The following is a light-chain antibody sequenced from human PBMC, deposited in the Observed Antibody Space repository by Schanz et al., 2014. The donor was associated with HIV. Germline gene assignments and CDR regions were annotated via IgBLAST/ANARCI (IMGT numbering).Light chain of an antibody. Sequence: QSVLTQPPSVSVAPGQRVTISCSGSAFNVGQNYVSWYQQLPGTAPKLLIYDNDRRPSGIPDRFSGSKSGTSATLGITGLQTGDEADYYCGTWDSSLSAVVFGGGTKLTVL. CDR2: DND. CDR1: AFNVGQNY. V-gene: IGLV1-51*01. CDR3: GTWDSSLSAVV. J-gene: IGLJ2*01.